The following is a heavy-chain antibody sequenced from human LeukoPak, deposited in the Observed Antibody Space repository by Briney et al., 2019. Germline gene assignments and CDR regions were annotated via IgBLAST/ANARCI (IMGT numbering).Heavy chain of an antibody. J-gene: IGHJ6*02. CDR2: SSGSYGTI. D-gene: IGHD2-21*01. V-gene: IGHV3-48*04. CDR1: GFTFSSYS. CDR3: GKDIQPGGMDV. Sequence: GGSLRLSCAASGFTFSSYSMNWVRQAPGKGLEWVSYSSGSYGTIYYADSVKGRFTISRDNAKNSLYLQMNSLRVEDTAVYYCGKDIQPGGMDVWGQGTTVTVSS.